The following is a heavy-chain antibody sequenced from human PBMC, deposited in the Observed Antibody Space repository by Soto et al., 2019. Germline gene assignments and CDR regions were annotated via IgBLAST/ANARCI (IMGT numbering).Heavy chain of an antibody. CDR3: ARPGAGCGGDCYPSGGGMDG. Sequence: GESLKISCKGSGYSFTSYWIGWVRQMPGKGLEWMGIIYPGDSDTRYSPSFQGQVTISADKSISTAYLQWSSLKASDTAMYYCARPGAGCGGDCYPSGGGMDGWGQGTKVTVSS. D-gene: IGHD2-21*02. V-gene: IGHV5-51*01. J-gene: IGHJ6*02. CDR2: IYPGDSDT. CDR1: GYSFTSYW.